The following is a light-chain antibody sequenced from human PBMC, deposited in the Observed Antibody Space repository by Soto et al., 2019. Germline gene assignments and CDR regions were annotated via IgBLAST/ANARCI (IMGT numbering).Light chain of an antibody. CDR1: QGISSY. Sequence: AIQLTQSPSSLSASVVDRVTITCRASQGISSYLAWYQQKPGKAPKLLIYDASTLESGVPSRFSGSRSGTEFTLTISSLQPDDFATYYCQQYNSYSWTFGQGTKVDIK. CDR3: QQYNSYSWT. CDR2: DAS. J-gene: IGKJ1*01. V-gene: IGKV1-13*02.